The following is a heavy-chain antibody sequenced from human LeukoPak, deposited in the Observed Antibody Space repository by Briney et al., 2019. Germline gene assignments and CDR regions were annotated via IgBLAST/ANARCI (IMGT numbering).Heavy chain of an antibody. V-gene: IGHV3-9*03. CDR2: ISWTSGRI. CDR3: AKDSYQSVAGAFDI. CDR1: GFTFDDYA. J-gene: IGHJ3*02. Sequence: GGSLRLSCAASGFTFDDYAMLWVRHAPGKGLEGVSGISWTSGRIGYADFVRGRFTISRDNAKNSLYLQMNSMRAEDMALYYSAKDSYQSVAGAFDIWGQGTMVTVSS. D-gene: IGHD2-2*01.